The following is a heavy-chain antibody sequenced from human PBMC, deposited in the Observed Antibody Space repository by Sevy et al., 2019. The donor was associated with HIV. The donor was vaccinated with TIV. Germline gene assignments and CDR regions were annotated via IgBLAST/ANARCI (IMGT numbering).Heavy chain of an antibody. CDR1: GFTFSDYY. Sequence: LSLTCAASGFTFSDYYMSWVRQAPGKGLEWISDISSGSSHTNDADSVKGRFTISRDNAKNSLYLEMNSLRVEDTAVYYCARDRRNYGGQYFDYWGQGTLVTVSS. V-gene: IGHV3-11*06. J-gene: IGHJ4*02. D-gene: IGHD4-17*01. CDR3: ARDRRNYGGQYFDY. CDR2: ISSGSSHT.